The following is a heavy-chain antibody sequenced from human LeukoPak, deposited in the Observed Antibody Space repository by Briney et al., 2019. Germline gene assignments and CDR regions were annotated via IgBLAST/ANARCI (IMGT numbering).Heavy chain of an antibody. CDR2: INWNGGST. CDR3: ARDPYYYDSSGYGFFDY. CDR1: GFTFDDYG. J-gene: IGHJ4*02. D-gene: IGHD3-22*01. Sequence: GGSLRLSCAASGFTFDDYGMSWVCQAPGKRLEWVSGINWNGGSTGYADSVKGRFTISRDNAKNSLYLQMNSLRAEDTALYYCARDPYYYDSSGYGFFDYWGQGTQVTVSS. V-gene: IGHV3-20*04.